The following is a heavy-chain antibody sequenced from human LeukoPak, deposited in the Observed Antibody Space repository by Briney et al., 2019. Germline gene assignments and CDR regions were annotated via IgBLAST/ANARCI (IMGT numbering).Heavy chain of an antibody. D-gene: IGHD4-17*01. Sequence: GASVKVSCKASGGTFSSYAISWVRQAPGQGLEWMGGIIPIFGTANYAQKFQGRVTITADESTSTAYMELSSLRSEDTAVYYCAREGTTYGDYGNYFDYWGQGTLVTVSS. CDR1: GGTFSSYA. J-gene: IGHJ4*02. V-gene: IGHV1-69*13. CDR2: IIPIFGTA. CDR3: AREGTTYGDYGNYFDY.